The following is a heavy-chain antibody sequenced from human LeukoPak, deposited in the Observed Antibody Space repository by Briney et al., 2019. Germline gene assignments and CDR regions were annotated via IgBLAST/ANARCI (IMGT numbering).Heavy chain of an antibody. CDR2: ISGSGGST. CDR3: AKASYWDPYFDY. V-gene: IGHV3-23*01. Sequence: GGSLRLSCAASGFTFSSYAMSWVRQAPGKGLQWVSAISGSGGSTYYADSVKGRFTISRDNSKNTLYLQMNSLRAEDTAVYYCAKASYWDPYFDYWGQGTLVTVSS. J-gene: IGHJ4*02. CDR1: GFTFSSYA. D-gene: IGHD1-26*01.